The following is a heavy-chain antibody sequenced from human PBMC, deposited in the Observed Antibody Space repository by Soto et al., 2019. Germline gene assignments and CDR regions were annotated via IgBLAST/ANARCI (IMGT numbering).Heavy chain of an antibody. CDR2: AYYRTKWYI. V-gene: IGHV6-1*01. CDR1: GDSLSSNTAA. Sequence: SPTLSLPCAISGDSLSSNTAAWNWIRQSPTRGLEWLGRAYYRTKWYIDYEETVKSRVTINPDTSRNQISLQLISVTREDTAVYYCARDPCLQGSIVGYDYDMDVWGQGRTVTDS. J-gene: IGHJ6*02. D-gene: IGHD2-21*01. CDR3: ARDPCLQGSIVGYDYDMDV.